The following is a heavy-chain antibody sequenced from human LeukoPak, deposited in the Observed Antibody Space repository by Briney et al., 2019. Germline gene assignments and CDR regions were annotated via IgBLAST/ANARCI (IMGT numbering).Heavy chain of an antibody. J-gene: IGHJ4*02. CDR1: GFTFSSYG. Sequence: PGGSLRLSCAASGFTFSSYGMHWVRQAPGQGLEWVAVISYDGSNKYYADSVKGRFTISRDNSKNTLYLQMNSLRAEDTAVYYCARVGAKGTLRLLVEGGFTVPYYFDYWGQGTLVTVSS. D-gene: IGHD1-26*01. V-gene: IGHV3-30*03. CDR2: ISYDGSNK. CDR3: ARVGAKGTLRLLVEGGFTVPYYFDY.